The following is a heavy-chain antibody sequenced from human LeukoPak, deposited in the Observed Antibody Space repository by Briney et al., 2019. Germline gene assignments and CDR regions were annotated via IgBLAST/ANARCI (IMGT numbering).Heavy chain of an antibody. V-gene: IGHV4-39*01. Sequence: PSETLSLTCTVSGGSISSSSYYWGWIRQPPGKGLEWIGSIYYSGSTYYNPSLKSRVTISVDTSKNQFSLKLSSVTAADTAVYYCARVPSTYGSGSYFNWFDPWGQGTLVTVSS. CDR1: GGSISSSSYY. J-gene: IGHJ5*02. CDR3: ARVPSTYGSGSYFNWFDP. CDR2: IYYSGST. D-gene: IGHD3-10*01.